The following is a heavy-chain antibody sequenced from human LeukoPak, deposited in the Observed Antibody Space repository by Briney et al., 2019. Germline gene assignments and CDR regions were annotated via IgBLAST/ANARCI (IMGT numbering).Heavy chain of an antibody. V-gene: IGHV4-59*12. D-gene: IGHD3-10*01. J-gene: IGHJ6*03. CDR2: IYYSGST. CDR3: ARGHGSGSYYGYYYYYMDV. Sequence: SETLSLTCTVSGCSISSYYWSWIRQPPGKGLEWIGYIYYSGSTYYNPSLKSRVTISVDTSKNQFSLKLSSVTAADTAVYYCARGHGSGSYYGYYYYYMDVWGKGTTVTVSS. CDR1: GCSISSYY.